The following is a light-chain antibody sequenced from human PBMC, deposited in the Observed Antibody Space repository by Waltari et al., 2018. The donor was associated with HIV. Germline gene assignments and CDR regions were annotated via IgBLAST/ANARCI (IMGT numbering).Light chain of an antibody. CDR1: SSDVGGFNY. V-gene: IGLV2-11*01. Sequence: QSALTQPRSVSGSPGQSVTISCTGTSSDVGGFNYVSWYQQYPGRAPKLLIYDVIKPPSGVPDRFSGSKSGNTASLTISGLQAEDEADYYCCSYVGRNTMVFGGGTTLTVL. CDR3: CSYVGRNTMV. CDR2: DVI. J-gene: IGLJ2*01.